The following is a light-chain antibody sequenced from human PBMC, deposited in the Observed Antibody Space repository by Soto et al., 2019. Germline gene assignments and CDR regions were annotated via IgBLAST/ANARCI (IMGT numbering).Light chain of an antibody. V-gene: IGLV1-40*01. CDR1: SSNIGAGSD. J-gene: IGLJ1*01. CDR2: GNT. Sequence: QSVLTQLPSISGAPGQRVTISCTGCSSNIGAGSDVHWYHQLPGTAPKLPIYGNTNRPSGVPDRFSGSKSGTSASLAIAGLQTEDEGDYYCQTYDSSLSGLYVFGTGTKVTVL. CDR3: QTYDSSLSGLYV.